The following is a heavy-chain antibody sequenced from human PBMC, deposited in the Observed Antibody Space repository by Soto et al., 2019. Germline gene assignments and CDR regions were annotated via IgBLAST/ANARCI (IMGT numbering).Heavy chain of an antibody. V-gene: IGHV4-39*02. CDR3: ARDETPLHYFDY. J-gene: IGHJ4*02. Sequence: PSETLSLTCTVSVVSISSSSYYCGLIRQPPGKGLEWIGSIYYSGSTYYNPSLKSRVTISVDTSKNQVSLKLSSVTAADTAVYYCARDETPLHYFDYWGQGTLVTVSS. CDR2: IYYSGST. D-gene: IGHD2-15*01. CDR1: VVSISSSSYY.